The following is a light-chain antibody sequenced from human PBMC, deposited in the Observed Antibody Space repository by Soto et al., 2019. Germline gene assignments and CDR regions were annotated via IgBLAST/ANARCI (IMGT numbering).Light chain of an antibody. V-gene: IGLV1-40*01. Sequence: QSVLTQPPSVSGASGQRVTISCTGSSSNIGAGYDVHWYQQLPGTAPKLLIYGNSNRPSGVPDRFSGSKSGTSASLAITGLQAEEEAEYYCQSYDSSLSAYVFGTGNKVTVL. CDR2: GNS. CDR3: QSYDSSLSAYV. J-gene: IGLJ1*01. CDR1: SSNIGAGYD.